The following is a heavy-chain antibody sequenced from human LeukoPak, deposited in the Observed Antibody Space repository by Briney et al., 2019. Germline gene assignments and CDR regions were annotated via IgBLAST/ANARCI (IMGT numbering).Heavy chain of an antibody. CDR2: IYYSGST. J-gene: IGHJ2*01. V-gene: IGHV4-61*08. D-gene: IGHD6-13*01. Sequence: SETLSLTCTVSGGSISSGGYYWSWIRQHPGKGLEWIGYIYYSGSTNYNPSLKSRVTISTDTSKNQFSLKLSSVTAADTAVYFCARRITPGDTNRDWYFDLWGRGTLVTVSS. CDR3: ARRITPGDTNRDWYFDL. CDR1: GGSISSGGYY.